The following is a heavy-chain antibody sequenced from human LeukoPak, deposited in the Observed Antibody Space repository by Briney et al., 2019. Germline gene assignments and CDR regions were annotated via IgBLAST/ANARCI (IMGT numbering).Heavy chain of an antibody. CDR3: ARSGDQLLWFGEPPVGWFDP. V-gene: IGHV1-8*01. CDR1: GYTFTSYD. CDR2: MNPNSGNT. Sequence: ASVKVSCKASGYTFTSYDINWVRQAPGQGLEWMGWMNPNSGNTGYAQKFQGRVTMTRNTSISAAYMELSSLRSEDTAVYYCARSGDQLLWFGEPPVGWFDPWGQGTLVTVSS. D-gene: IGHD3-10*01. J-gene: IGHJ5*02.